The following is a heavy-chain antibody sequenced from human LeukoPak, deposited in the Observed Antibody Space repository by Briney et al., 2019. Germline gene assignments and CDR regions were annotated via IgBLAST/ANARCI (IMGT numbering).Heavy chain of an antibody. J-gene: IGHJ4*02. CDR1: GGSVSSGSYY. D-gene: IGHD6-13*01. Sequence: PSETLSLTCTVSGGSVSSGSYYWSWIRQPPGKGLEWVGYIYYSGSTYYNPSLKSRVTISVDTSKNQFSLKLSSVTAADPAVYYCARVAAGAFDYWGQGTLVTVSS. V-gene: IGHV4-61*01. CDR3: ARVAAGAFDY. CDR2: IYYSGST.